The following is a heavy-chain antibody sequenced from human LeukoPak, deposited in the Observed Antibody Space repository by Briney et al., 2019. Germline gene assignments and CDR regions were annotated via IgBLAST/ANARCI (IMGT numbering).Heavy chain of an antibody. CDR2: INPSGGST. CDR3: ARDGGLLWFGELSPNDY. V-gene: IGHV1-46*01. CDR1: GYTFTTYY. Sequence: ASVKVSCKAAGYTFTTYYMHWVRQAPGQGLEWMGTINPSGGSTSYAQKFQGRVTMTRDTSTSTVYMELSRLRSDDTAVYYCARDGGLLWFGELSPNDYWGQGTLVTVSS. D-gene: IGHD3-10*01. J-gene: IGHJ4*02.